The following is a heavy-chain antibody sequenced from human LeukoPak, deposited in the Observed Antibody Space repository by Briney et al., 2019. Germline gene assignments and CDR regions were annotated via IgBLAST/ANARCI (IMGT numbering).Heavy chain of an antibody. D-gene: IGHD4-11*01. V-gene: IGHV3-30*04. CDR3: ARGIYSNGNMNDY. J-gene: IGHJ4*02. Sequence: GRSLRLSCAASGFTFSGYPMHWVRQAPGKGLDWVAIISDDGGRKFYADSVKGRFTISRDNSKNTLYLQMISLRAEDTAVYYCARGIYSNGNMNDYWGQGTLVTVSS. CDR2: ISDDGGRK. CDR1: GFTFSGYP.